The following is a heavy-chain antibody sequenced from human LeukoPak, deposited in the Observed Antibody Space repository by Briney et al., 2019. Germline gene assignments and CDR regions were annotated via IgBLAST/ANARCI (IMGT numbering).Heavy chain of an antibody. CDR1: GGSISSGGYY. CDR2: IYYSGST. Sequence: PSETLSLTCTVSGGSISSGGYYWSWIRQHPGKGLEWIGYIYYSGSTYYNPSLKSRVTISVDTSKNQFSLKLSSVTAADTAVYYCARDHYDSTIYYYYGMDVWGQGTTVTVSS. D-gene: IGHD3-22*01. J-gene: IGHJ6*02. V-gene: IGHV4-31*03. CDR3: ARDHYDSTIYYYYGMDV.